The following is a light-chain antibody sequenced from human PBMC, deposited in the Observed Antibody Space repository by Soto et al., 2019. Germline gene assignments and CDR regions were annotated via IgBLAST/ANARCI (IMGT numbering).Light chain of an antibody. J-gene: IGKJ1*01. Sequence: EIVMTKSPATLSVSPGERATLSCRASQSVTSNLAWYQHKPGQAPRLLIFDASIRATGIPDRFSGSGSGTEFTLTISSLQSEDFAVYYCQQYNNLWTFGQGTKVDSK. CDR1: QSVTSN. CDR2: DAS. V-gene: IGKV3D-15*01. CDR3: QQYNNLWT.